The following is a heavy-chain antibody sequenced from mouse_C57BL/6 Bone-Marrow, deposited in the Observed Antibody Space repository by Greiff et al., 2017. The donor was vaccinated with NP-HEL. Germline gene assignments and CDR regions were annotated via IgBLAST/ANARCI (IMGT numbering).Heavy chain of an antibody. CDR1: GYTFTDYN. CDR3: ARGPYDGYYGGFAY. CDR2: INPNNGGT. J-gene: IGHJ3*01. D-gene: IGHD2-3*01. V-gene: IGHV1-18*01. Sequence: VQLQQSGPELVKPGASVKIPCKASGYTFTDYNMDWVKQSHGKSLEWIGDINPNNGGTIYNQKFKGKATLTVDKSSSTAYMELRSLTSEDTAVYYCARGPYDGYYGGFAYWGQGTLVTVSA.